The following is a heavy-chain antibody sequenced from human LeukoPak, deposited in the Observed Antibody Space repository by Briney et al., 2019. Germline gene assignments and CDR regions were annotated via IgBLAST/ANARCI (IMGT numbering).Heavy chain of an antibody. Sequence: GGSLRLSCAATGFTFSNAWMSWVRQAPGKGLEWVGRIKSKTDGGTTDYAAPVKGRFTISRDDSKNTLYLQMNSLKTEDTAVYYCTTDPRGEEYYDFWSGPPPVENYYYGMDVWGQGTTVTVSS. CDR2: IKSKTDGGTT. V-gene: IGHV3-15*01. D-gene: IGHD3-3*01. J-gene: IGHJ6*02. CDR1: GFTFSNAW. CDR3: TTDPRGEEYYDFWSGPPPVENYYYGMDV.